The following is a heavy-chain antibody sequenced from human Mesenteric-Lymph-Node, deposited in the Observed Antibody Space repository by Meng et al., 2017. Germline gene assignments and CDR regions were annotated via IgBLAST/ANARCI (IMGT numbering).Heavy chain of an antibody. V-gene: IGHV3-48*03. J-gene: IGHJ4*02. CDR3: AKNIGPNLAASYFDY. D-gene: IGHD6-25*01. CDR1: GFTFSTYE. CDR2: IKDGGSKI. Sequence: GGSLRLACVASGFTFSTYEMNWVRQAPGKGLEWLSYIKDGGSKIYYADSVKGRFTISRDNSKDTLYLQLSGLRAEDTAVYYCAKNIGPNLAASYFDYWGQGTLVTVSS.